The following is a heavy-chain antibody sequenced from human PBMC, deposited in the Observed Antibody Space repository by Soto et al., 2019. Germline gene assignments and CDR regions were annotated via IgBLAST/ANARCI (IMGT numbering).Heavy chain of an antibody. CDR2: IKYDGNEK. J-gene: IGHJ4*02. V-gene: IGHV3-7*05. Sequence: GSLRLSCAASGFIFTNYWMTWVRQAPGKGLEWVAIIKYDGNEKYYVDPVKGRFTISRDNAKNSVYLQMNSLRAEDTAVYYCARVKYYDRNFDYWGQGTLVTVSS. CDR3: ARVKYYDRNFDY. D-gene: IGHD3-16*01. CDR1: GFIFTNYW.